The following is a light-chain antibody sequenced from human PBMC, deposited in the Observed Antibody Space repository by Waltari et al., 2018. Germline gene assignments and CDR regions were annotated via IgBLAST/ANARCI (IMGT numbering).Light chain of an antibody. J-gene: IGKJ1*01. CDR2: QAS. CDR3: QQYRNLWT. Sequence: DIQMTQSPSTLSASVGARVTITCRASQRLSNWLAWYQQKPGKAPKVLIYQASTLESGVPSRFSGSGSGTEFTLTISSLQPDDFATYYCQQYRNLWTFGQGTKVEIK. V-gene: IGKV1-5*03. CDR1: QRLSNW.